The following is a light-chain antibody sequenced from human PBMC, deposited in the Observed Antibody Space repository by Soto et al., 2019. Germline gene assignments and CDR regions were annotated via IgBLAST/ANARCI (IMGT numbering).Light chain of an antibody. CDR2: DVS. Sequence: QSALTQPASVSGSPGQSITISCTGTSSDVGGYNYVSWYQHHPGKAPKLMIYDVSNRPSGVSNRFSGSKSGNTASLTISGLRAEDEADFYCSSYTSSSTLVFGTGTKVTVL. CDR3: SSYTSSSTLV. CDR1: SSDVGGYNY. J-gene: IGLJ1*01. V-gene: IGLV2-14*03.